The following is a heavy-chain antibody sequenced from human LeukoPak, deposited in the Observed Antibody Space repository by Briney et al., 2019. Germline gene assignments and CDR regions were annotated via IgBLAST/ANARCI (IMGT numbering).Heavy chain of an antibody. J-gene: IGHJ1*01. CDR2: INPNSGVP. CDR1: GYTFTGYY. V-gene: IGHV1-2*02. Sequence: ASVKVSCKASGYTFTGYYMRWVRQAPGHGLQYMGWINPNSGVPNYAQKFQGRVTMTRDTSISTAYMGLSRLRSDDTAVYYCATFWYCSTARCGEYFLHWGQGTLVTVSS. CDR3: ATFWYCSTARCGEYFLH. D-gene: IGHD2-2*01.